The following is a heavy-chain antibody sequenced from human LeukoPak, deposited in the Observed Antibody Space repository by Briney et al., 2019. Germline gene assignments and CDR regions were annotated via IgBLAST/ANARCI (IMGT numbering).Heavy chain of an antibody. CDR2: ISYDGSNK. D-gene: IGHD5-12*01. V-gene: IGHV3-30-3*01. CDR3: AREMLRSAAFDP. CDR1: GFTFSSYA. Sequence: PGRSLRLSCAASGFTFSSYAMHWVRQAPGKGLEWVAVISYDGSNKYYADSVKGRFTIPRDNSKNTLYLQMNSLRAEDTAVYYCAREMLRSAAFDPWGQGTLVTVSS. J-gene: IGHJ5*02.